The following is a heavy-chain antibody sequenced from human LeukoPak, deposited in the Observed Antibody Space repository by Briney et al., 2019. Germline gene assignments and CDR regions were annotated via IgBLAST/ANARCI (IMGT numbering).Heavy chain of an antibody. CDR2: IYHSGST. CDR3: ARGTMVRGVIRWFDP. CDR1: GGSISSGGYS. D-gene: IGHD3-10*01. V-gene: IGHV4-30-2*01. J-gene: IGHJ5*02. Sequence: SETLSLTCAVSGGSISSGGYSWSWIRQPPGKGLEWIGYIYHSGSTYYNPSLKSRVTISVDRSKNQFSLRLSSVTAADTAVYYCARGTMVRGVIRWFDPWGQGTLVTVSS.